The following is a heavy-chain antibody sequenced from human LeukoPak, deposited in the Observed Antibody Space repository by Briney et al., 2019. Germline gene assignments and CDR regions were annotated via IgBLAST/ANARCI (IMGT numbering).Heavy chain of an antibody. CDR1: GFTFSSYG. D-gene: IGHD3-10*01. CDR2: IWYDGSNE. Sequence: PGGSLRLSCAASGFTFSSYGMHWVRQAPGKGLEWVAVIWYDGSNEYYADSVKGRFTISRDNSKNTVYLQMNSLKTEDTAVYYCTTEGYYVSGIYWGQGTLVTVSS. CDR3: TTEGYYVSGIY. V-gene: IGHV3-33*01. J-gene: IGHJ4*02.